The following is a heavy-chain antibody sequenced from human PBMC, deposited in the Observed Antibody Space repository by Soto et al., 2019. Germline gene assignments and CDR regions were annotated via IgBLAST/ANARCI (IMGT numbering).Heavy chain of an antibody. CDR2: VSMDSDTI. Sequence: GGSLRLCCTASGFDFSTYSMNWVRQAPGKGLEWIAYVSMDSDTIHYADSVKGRFTISRDDAENSLYLQMNSLRDEDTATYYCARLYYDYVWGQGTTVTVSS. D-gene: IGHD3-3*01. V-gene: IGHV3-48*02. CDR1: GFDFSTYS. CDR3: ARLYYDYV. J-gene: IGHJ6*02.